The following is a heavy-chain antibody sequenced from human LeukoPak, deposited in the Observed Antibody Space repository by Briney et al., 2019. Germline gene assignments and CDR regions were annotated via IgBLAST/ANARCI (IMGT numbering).Heavy chain of an antibody. CDR3: AREDPQTTVPEGLDV. V-gene: IGHV4-59*01. CDR1: GGSIGSYY. D-gene: IGHD4-17*01. J-gene: IGHJ6*02. Sequence: SETLSLTCAVSGGSIGSYYWSWLRQPPGRGLEWIGYIYYSGTTNYNPSLKSRVTISVDTSKNQFSLKLTFVTATDTAIYYCAREDPQTTVPEGLDVWGQGTTVTVSS. CDR2: IYYSGTT.